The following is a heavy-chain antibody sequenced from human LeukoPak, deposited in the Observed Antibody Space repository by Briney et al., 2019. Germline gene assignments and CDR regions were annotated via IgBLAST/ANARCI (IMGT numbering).Heavy chain of an antibody. J-gene: IGHJ4*02. CDR2: IISSGSPI. V-gene: IGHV3-11*01. CDR1: GFTFSDYY. Sequence: GGSLRLSCAASGFTFSDYYMSWLRQAPGKGLEWVSYIISSGSPIYYADSVKGRFTISRDNAKNSLYLQMNSLRAEDTAVYYCASSGWLQPDDYWGQGTLVTVSS. D-gene: IGHD5-24*01. CDR3: ASSGWLQPDDY.